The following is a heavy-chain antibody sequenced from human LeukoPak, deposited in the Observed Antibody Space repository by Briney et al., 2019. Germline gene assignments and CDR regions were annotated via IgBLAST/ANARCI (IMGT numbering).Heavy chain of an antibody. CDR2: ISSSSSYI. D-gene: IGHD3-10*01. CDR1: GFTFSSYS. J-gene: IGHJ4*02. CDR3: AAATYGSGSYFDY. V-gene: IGHV3-21*01. Sequence: GGSLRLSCAASGFTFSSYSMNWVRQAPGKGLEWVSSISSSSSYIYYADSVKGRFTISRDNPKNSLYLQMNSLRAEDTAVYYCAAATYGSGSYFDYWGQGALVTVSS.